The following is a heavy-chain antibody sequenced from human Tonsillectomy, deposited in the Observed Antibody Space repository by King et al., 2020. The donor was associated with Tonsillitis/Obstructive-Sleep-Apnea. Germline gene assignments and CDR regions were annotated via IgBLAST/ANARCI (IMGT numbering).Heavy chain of an antibody. Sequence: QLVQSGAEVKKPGASVKVSCKASGYTFTNYGISWVRQAPGQGLEWMGWISVYNANTNYAQKFQGRVTMTTDTSTSTAYMELRSLTSDDTAVYYCARGVVVVPAAPGENYYMDVWGKGTTVTVSS. J-gene: IGHJ6*03. D-gene: IGHD2-2*01. CDR1: GYTFTNYG. CDR3: ARGVVVVPAAPGENYYMDV. CDR2: ISVYNANT. V-gene: IGHV1-18*01.